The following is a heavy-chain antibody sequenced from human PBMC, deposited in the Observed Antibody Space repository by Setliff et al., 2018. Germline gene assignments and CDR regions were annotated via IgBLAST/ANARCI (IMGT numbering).Heavy chain of an antibody. CDR1: GGSFSTYY. D-gene: IGHD2-15*01. CDR2: INHSGST. J-gene: IGHJ4*02. V-gene: IGHV4-34*01. Sequence: TCAVYGGSFSTYYWIWIRQPPGKGLEWIGEINHSGSTNYNPSLKSRVTISVDTSKNQFSLKLSSVTAADTALYYCASERESASRQTYFDSWGQGTLVTVSS. CDR3: ASERESASRQTYFDS.